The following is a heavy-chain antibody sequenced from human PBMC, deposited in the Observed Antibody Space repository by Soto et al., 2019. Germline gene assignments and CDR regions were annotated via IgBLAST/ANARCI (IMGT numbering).Heavy chain of an antibody. Sequence: ASVKVSCKASGGTFSSYAINWVRQAPGQGLVWVVGNFPIFGPPNYAQKFQGRVTITADKSTSTAYMELISLRSEDKAVYYCARDQTGAAGHYYYYGMDVGGQGTTVTVSS. D-gene: IGHD6-13*01. CDR1: GGTFSSYA. CDR2: NFPIFGPP. V-gene: IGHV1-69*06. CDR3: ARDQTGAAGHYYYYGMDV. J-gene: IGHJ6*02.